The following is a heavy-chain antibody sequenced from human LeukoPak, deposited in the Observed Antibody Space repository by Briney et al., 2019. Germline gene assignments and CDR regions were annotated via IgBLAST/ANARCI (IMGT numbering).Heavy chain of an antibody. D-gene: IGHD3-22*01. CDR3: ARETGSVVTPFDI. Sequence: SETLSLTCTVSGGSISSYYWSWIRQPPGKGLEWIGYIYSSGSTNYNPSLKGRVTISVDTSKNQFSLKLSSVTAADTAVYYCARETGSVVTPFDIWGQGTMVTVSS. J-gene: IGHJ3*02. CDR1: GGSISSYY. V-gene: IGHV4-59*01. CDR2: IYSSGST.